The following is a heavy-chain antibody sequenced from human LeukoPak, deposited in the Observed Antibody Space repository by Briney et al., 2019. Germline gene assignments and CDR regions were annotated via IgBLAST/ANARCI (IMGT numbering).Heavy chain of an antibody. V-gene: IGHV4-61*02. CDR2: IYTSGST. Sequence: KTSETLSLTCTVSGGSISSGSYYWSWIRQPAGKGLEWIGRIYTSGSTNYNPSLKSRVTISVDTSKNQFSLKLSSVTAADTAVYYCARVRIAWFDPWGQGTLVTVSS. CDR1: GGSISSGSYY. J-gene: IGHJ5*02. D-gene: IGHD2-15*01. CDR3: ARVRIAWFDP.